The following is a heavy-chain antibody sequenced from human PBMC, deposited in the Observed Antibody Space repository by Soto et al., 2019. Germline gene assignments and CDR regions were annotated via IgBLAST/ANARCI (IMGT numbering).Heavy chain of an antibody. CDR3: AKDSIAAAGTIDY. CDR2: ISGSGGST. J-gene: IGHJ4*02. D-gene: IGHD6-13*01. CDR1: GFTFSSYA. Sequence: PGGSLRLSCAASGFTFSSYAMSWVRQAPGKGLEWASAISGSGGSTYYADSVKGRFTISRDNSKNTLYLQMNSLRAEDTAVYYYAKDSIAAAGTIDYWGKGTLVTVSS. V-gene: IGHV3-23*01.